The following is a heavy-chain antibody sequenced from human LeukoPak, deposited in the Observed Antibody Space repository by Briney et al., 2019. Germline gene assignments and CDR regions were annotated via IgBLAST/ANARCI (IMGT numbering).Heavy chain of an antibody. Sequence: ASVKVSCKASGYTFTGYYMHWVRQATGQGLGWMGWMNPNSGNTGYAQKFQGRVTMTRNTSISTAYMELSSLRSEDTAVYYCASHSAAAGTGYYYYGMDVWGQGTTVTVSS. D-gene: IGHD6-13*01. CDR1: GYTFTGYY. CDR3: ASHSAAAGTGYYYYGMDV. J-gene: IGHJ6*02. V-gene: IGHV1-8*02. CDR2: MNPNSGNT.